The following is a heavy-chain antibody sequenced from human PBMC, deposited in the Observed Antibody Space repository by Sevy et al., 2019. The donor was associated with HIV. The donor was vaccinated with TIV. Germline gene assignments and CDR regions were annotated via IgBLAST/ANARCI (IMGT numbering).Heavy chain of an antibody. Sequence: GGSLRLSCVASGFSFSTYYISWVRQAPGKGLEWVANINEDGSGKYYVDSVKGRFTISRDNAKNSLYLQMNSLRAEDTAVYYCAREVSSSRGDLDNWGQGTLVTVSS. CDR2: INEDGSGK. V-gene: IGHV3-7*03. CDR1: GFSFSTYY. CDR3: AREVSSSRGDLDN. D-gene: IGHD6-13*01. J-gene: IGHJ4*02.